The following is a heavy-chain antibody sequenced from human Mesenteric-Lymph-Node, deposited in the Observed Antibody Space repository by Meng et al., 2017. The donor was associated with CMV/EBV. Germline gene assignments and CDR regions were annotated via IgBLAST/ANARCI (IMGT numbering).Heavy chain of an antibody. V-gene: IGHV1-2*06. CDR2: ITPNSGGT. J-gene: IGHJ4*02. CDR1: EYTFTYA. Sequence: SYMPSEYTFTYAINWVRQAPGQGLEWMGRITPNSGGTSYAQKFQGRVTMTRDTSISTAYVELSSLRSDDTAVYYCAPSSHDYYFDYWGQGTLVTVSS. CDR3: APSSHDYYFDY. D-gene: IGHD6-13*01.